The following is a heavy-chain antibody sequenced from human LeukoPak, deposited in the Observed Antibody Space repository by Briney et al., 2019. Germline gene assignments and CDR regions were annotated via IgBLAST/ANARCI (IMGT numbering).Heavy chain of an antibody. CDR1: GYSFTSYW. CDR2: VYPGDSDT. Sequence: GESLKISCKGSGYSFTSYWIGWVRQMPGKGLEWMGIVYPGDSDTRYSPSFQGRVTISADKSISTAYLQWSSLKASDTAMYYCARQRFTMRAYAGNWFDPWGQGALVTVSS. J-gene: IGHJ5*02. CDR3: ARQRFTMRAYAGNWFDP. V-gene: IGHV5-51*01. D-gene: IGHD3-10*01.